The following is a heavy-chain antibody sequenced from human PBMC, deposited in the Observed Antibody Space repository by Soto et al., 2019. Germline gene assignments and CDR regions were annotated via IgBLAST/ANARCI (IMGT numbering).Heavy chain of an antibody. D-gene: IGHD1-26*01. V-gene: IGHV4-59*13. Sequence: SETLSLTCTVSGGSLRSYYWSWIRQSPGKGLEWIGYIFYSGNTNYNPSLKSRVTISVDTSKNQFSLNLSSVTAADTAVYYCARSTGSYFDHWGQGSLVTVSS. J-gene: IGHJ4*02. CDR1: GGSLRSYY. CDR2: IFYSGNT. CDR3: ARSTGSYFDH.